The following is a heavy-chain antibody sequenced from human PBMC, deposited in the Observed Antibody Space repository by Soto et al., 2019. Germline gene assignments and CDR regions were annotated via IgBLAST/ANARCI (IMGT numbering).Heavy chain of an antibody. V-gene: IGHV1-46*04. Sequence: QVQLVQSGAEVKKPGASVKVSCKASGYIFISYYIHWVRQAPGQGLEWMGIINPGGGSTSYAEKLQGRVDMTRDTSTSTVYMELSSLRSEDTAVYYCARLYCDGDCSISPGDYDYGMDVWGPGTTVTVSS. CDR2: INPGGGST. J-gene: IGHJ6*02. CDR1: GYIFISYY. D-gene: IGHD2-21*02. CDR3: ARLYCDGDCSISPGDYDYGMDV.